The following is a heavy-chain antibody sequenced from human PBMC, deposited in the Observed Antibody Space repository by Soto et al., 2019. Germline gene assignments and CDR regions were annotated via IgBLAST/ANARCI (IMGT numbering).Heavy chain of an antibody. Sequence: PGGSLRLSCAASGFTFSSYGMDWVRQAPGKGLEWVAVIWYDGSNKYYADSVKGRFTISRDNSKNTLYLQMNSLRAEDTAVYYCARAYDFWSGYQRAQSYYYYGMDVWGQGTTVTVSS. V-gene: IGHV3-33*01. J-gene: IGHJ6*02. CDR2: IWYDGSNK. D-gene: IGHD3-3*01. CDR1: GFTFSSYG. CDR3: ARAYDFWSGYQRAQSYYYYGMDV.